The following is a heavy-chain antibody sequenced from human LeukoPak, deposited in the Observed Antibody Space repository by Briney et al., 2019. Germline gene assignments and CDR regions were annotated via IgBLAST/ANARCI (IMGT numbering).Heavy chain of an antibody. CDR3: AKDSAFYYIDV. D-gene: IGHD3-10*01. J-gene: IGHJ6*03. CDR2: IRYNGNNQ. Sequence: GGSLRLSCAASGFTFNNYGMHWVRQAPGKGLEWVAFIRYNGNNQYYADSVKGRFTISRDDSKNTLYLQMNSLKGDDTAVYYCAKDSAFYYIDVWGKGTTVIISS. V-gene: IGHV3-30*02. CDR1: GFTFNNYG.